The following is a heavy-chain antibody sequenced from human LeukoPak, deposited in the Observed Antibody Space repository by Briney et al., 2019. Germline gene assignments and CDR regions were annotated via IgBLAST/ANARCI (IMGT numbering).Heavy chain of an antibody. D-gene: IGHD6-13*01. CDR2: INHSGST. CDR3: ARRRYSSSWSPAGAFDI. J-gene: IGHJ3*02. CDR1: GGSFSGYY. V-gene: IGHV4-34*01. Sequence: PSETLSLTCAVYGGSFSGYYWSWIRQPPGKGLEWIGEINHSGSTNYNPSLKSRVTISVDTSKNQFSLKLSSVTAADTAVYYCARRRYSSSWSPAGAFDIWGQGTMVTVSS.